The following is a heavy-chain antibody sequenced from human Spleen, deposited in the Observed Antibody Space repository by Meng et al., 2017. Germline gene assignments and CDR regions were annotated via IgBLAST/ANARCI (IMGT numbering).Heavy chain of an antibody. CDR1: GGSLSGAY. Sequence: QVQLQQWGAGLLKPSETLSLTCAVNGGSLSGAYWNWIRQPPGKGLEWIGEIIHGGSPSYNPSLKSRVTISIDTSKNQLSLMLSSVTAADTVVYYCVRSSGWVRTGFDPWGQGTLVTVSS. CDR2: IIHGGSP. J-gene: IGHJ5*02. V-gene: IGHV4-34*12. D-gene: IGHD6-19*01. CDR3: VRSSGWVRTGFDP.